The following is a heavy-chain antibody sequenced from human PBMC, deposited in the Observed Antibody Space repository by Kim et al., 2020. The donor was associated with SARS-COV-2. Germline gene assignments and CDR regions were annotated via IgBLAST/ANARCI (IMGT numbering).Heavy chain of an antibody. V-gene: IGHV3-23*01. J-gene: IGHJ1*01. CDR3: VKDPKYFQH. CDR2: GST. Sequence: GSTYYADSVKGRFTISRDNSKNTLYLQMNSLRAEDTAVYYCVKDPKYFQHWGQGTLVTVSS.